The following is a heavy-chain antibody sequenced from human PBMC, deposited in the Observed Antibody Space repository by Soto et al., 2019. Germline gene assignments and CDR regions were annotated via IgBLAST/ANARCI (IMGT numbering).Heavy chain of an antibody. Sequence: PGESLKISCKGSGYSFTSYWIGWVRQMPGEGLEWMGIIYPGDSDTRYSPSFQGQVTISADKSISTAYLQWSSLKASDTAMYYCARLGSPMIVPFDPWGPGTLVTVSS. D-gene: IGHD3-22*01. CDR3: ARLGSPMIVPFDP. CDR2: IYPGDSDT. V-gene: IGHV5-51*01. CDR1: GYSFTSYW. J-gene: IGHJ5*02.